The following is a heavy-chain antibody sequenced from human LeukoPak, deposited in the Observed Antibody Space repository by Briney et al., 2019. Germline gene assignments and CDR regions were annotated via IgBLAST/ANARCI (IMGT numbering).Heavy chain of an antibody. J-gene: IGHJ4*02. Sequence: PGGSLRLSCAASGFTFSSYWMHWVRQAPGKGLVWVSRINSDGSSTSYADSVKGRFTISRDNAKNTPYLQMNSLRAEDTAVYYCARVTPYYGSGSYSEPIDYWGQGTLVTVSS. CDR2: INSDGSST. CDR1: GFTFSSYW. CDR3: ARVTPYYGSGSYSEPIDY. V-gene: IGHV3-74*01. D-gene: IGHD3-10*01.